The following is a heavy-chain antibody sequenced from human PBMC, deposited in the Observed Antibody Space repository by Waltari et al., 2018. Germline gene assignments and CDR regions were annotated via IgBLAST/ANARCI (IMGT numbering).Heavy chain of an antibody. Sequence: QVQLVQSGAEVKKPGASVKVSCKASGYTFTNYYMHWVRQAPGQGLEWMGIINPSGGSTSYAQKLQGRVIMTSDTSTRTVYMELSSLRSEDTAVYYCAGVAVQLERRDAFDIWGQGTMVTVSS. V-gene: IGHV1-46*04. CDR3: AGVAVQLERRDAFDI. CDR1: GYTFTNYY. J-gene: IGHJ3*02. D-gene: IGHD1-1*01. CDR2: INPSGGST.